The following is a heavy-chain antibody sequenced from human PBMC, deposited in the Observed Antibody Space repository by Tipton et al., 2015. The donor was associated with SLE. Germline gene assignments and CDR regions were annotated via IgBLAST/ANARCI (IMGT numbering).Heavy chain of an antibody. CDR3: ARGGYIGVVTYYYYMDV. CDR2: IYYSGST. V-gene: IGHV4-59*12. Sequence: TLSLTCTVSGGSISSNYWSWIRQPPGKGLEWIGYIYYSGSTNYNPSLKSRVNISVDTSKNQFSLKLSSVTAADTAVYYCARGGYIGVVTYYYYMDVWGKGTTVTVSS. CDR1: GGSISSNY. D-gene: IGHD3-3*01. J-gene: IGHJ6*03.